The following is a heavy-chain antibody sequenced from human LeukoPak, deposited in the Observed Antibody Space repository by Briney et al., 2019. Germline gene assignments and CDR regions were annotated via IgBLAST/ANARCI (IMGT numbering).Heavy chain of an antibody. D-gene: IGHD6-13*01. CDR3: ARGGSSSSYYNNYGMDV. J-gene: IGHJ6*02. V-gene: IGHV1-8*01. CDR2: INPKRGNT. CDR1: GYSLSSFG. Sequence: ASVKLSCTASGYSLSSFGINWVRQGSGQGLEWMGWINPKRGNTGYAPTFQGRVTITRDTSIDTAFMELSSLRPDDTAVYYCARGGSSSSYYNNYGMDVWGQGTTITVSS.